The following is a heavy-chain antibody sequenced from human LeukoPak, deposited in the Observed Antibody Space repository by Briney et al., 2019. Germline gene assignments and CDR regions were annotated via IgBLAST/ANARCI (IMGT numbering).Heavy chain of an antibody. CDR3: ARQKYYFGSGSYKLRDFDY. CDR1: ADSISSSSY. V-gene: IGHV4-39*01. D-gene: IGHD3-10*01. J-gene: IGHJ4*02. Sequence: SETLPLTCTVSADSISSSSYWAWIRQPPGKGLEWIGSIHYSGRTHYNPSLRSRVTISVDTSKNQFPLKLTSVTAADTAVYYCARQKYYFGSGSYKLRDFDYWGQGTLVTVSS. CDR2: IHYSGRT.